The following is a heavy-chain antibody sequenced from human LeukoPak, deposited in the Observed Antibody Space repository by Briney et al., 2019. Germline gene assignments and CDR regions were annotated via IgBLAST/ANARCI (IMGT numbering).Heavy chain of an antibody. CDR3: AREEPFSPVVVAAGNTWFDP. J-gene: IGHJ5*02. CDR2: INHSGST. V-gene: IGHV4-39*07. CDR1: GGSISSSSYY. D-gene: IGHD2-15*01. Sequence: PSETLSLTCTVSGGSISSSSYYWGWIRQPPGKGLEWIGEINHSGSTNYNPSLKSRVTISVDTSKNQFSLKLSSVTAADTAVYYCAREEPFSPVVVAAGNTWFDPWGQGTLVTVSS.